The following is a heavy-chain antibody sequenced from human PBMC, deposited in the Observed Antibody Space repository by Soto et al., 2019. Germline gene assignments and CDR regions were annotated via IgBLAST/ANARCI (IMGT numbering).Heavy chain of an antibody. J-gene: IGHJ6*02. D-gene: IGHD2-2*01. CDR3: ARIPVVVPAAISGGSDYYYGMDV. V-gene: IGHV4-59*01. CDR2: IYYSGNT. CDR1: GGSISTYY. Sequence: SETLSLTCTVSGGSISTYYWSWIRQPPGKGLEWIGYIYYSGNTNYNPSLKSRVTISVDTSKNQFSLKLRSVTAADTAVYYCARIPVVVPAAISGGSDYYYGMDVWGQGTTVTVS.